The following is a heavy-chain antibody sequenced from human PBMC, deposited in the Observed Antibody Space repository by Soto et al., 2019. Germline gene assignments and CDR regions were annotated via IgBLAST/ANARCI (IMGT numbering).Heavy chain of an antibody. CDR3: ARVATIEWGLGY. CDR2: ISAYNGNT. CDR1: GGTFSSYA. V-gene: IGHV1-18*01. Sequence: VASVKFSCKASGGTFSSYAISWVRQAPGQGLEWMGWISAYNGNTKYAQKLQGRVTMTTETSTSTAYMELRSLRSDDTAVYYCARVATIEWGLGYWGQGTLVTVSS. D-gene: IGHD5-12*01. J-gene: IGHJ4*02.